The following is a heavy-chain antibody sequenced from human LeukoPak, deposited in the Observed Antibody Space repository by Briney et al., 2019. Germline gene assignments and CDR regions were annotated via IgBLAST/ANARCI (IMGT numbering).Heavy chain of an antibody. Sequence: GGSLRLSCAASGFTFSHYGMSWVRQAPRKGLEWVAGFSGKGDTTYYAESVRGRFTISRDTSKNTLYLQMNSLRADDTAVYYCAGSRRDGYNYYFFDYWGQGTLVTVSS. CDR3: AGSRRDGYNYYFFDY. J-gene: IGHJ4*02. CDR1: GFTFSHYG. CDR2: FSGKGDTT. V-gene: IGHV3-23*01. D-gene: IGHD5-24*01.